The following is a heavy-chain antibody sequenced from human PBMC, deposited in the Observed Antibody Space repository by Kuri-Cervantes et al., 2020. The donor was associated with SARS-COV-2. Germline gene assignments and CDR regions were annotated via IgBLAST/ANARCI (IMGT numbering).Heavy chain of an antibody. CDR2: IYSGGNT. J-gene: IGHJ4*02. D-gene: IGHD6-6*01. V-gene: IGHV3-53*01. Sequence: GESLKISCAASGFAVRNTYMAWVRQAPGKGLECVSVIYSGGNTYYADSVKGRFTISRDSSKNTLYPQMNSLRAEDTAVYYCARAKSPNAALAPADYWGQGTLVTVSS. CDR1: GFAVRNTY. CDR3: ARAKSPNAALAPADY.